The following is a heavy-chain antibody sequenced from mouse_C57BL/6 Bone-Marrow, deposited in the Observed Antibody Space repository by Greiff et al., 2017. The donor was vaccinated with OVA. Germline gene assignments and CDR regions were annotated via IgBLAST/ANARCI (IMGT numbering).Heavy chain of an antibody. Sequence: EVKLVESGPGMVKPSQSLSLTCTVTGYSFTSGYDWHWIRHFPGNKLEWIGYISYSGSTNYNPSLKSRISITNDTSKNHFFLKLKSVTTEDTATYYCARDRGYFDYWGQGTTLTVSS. CDR1: GYSFTSGYD. CDR3: ARDRGYFDY. CDR2: ISYSGST. V-gene: IGHV3-1*01. J-gene: IGHJ2*01.